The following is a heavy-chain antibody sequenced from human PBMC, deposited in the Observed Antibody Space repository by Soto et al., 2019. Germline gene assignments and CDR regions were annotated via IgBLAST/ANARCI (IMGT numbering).Heavy chain of an antibody. Sequence: QVQLVQSGAEVRKPGSSVRVSCKASGGRFSTYAFNWVRQAPGQGLEWLGGIITFFGAAMYAQKFQGRVTITSDDLTTTAYMELSGLRSEDTAVYYCARGSKERFRGPGMDVWGQGTTVTVSS. V-gene: IGHV1-69*01. J-gene: IGHJ6*02. D-gene: IGHD1-1*01. CDR2: IITFFGAA. CDR1: GGRFSTYA. CDR3: ARGSKERFRGPGMDV.